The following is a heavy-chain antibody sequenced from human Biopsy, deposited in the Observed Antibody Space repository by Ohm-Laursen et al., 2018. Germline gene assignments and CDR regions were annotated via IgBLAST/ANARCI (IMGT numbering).Heavy chain of an antibody. CDR2: LWSDGINK. CDR1: GFASSYYG. D-gene: IGHD3-9*01. CDR3: ARDDDTTGHYMILNH. Sequence: SLRLSCTASGFASSYYGLHWVRQAPGTGLQWVAVLWSDGINKNYADSVKGRFTVSRDNSNNVLYLQMSSLRDEDSAVYYCARDDDTTGHYMILNHWGQGTLVTVSS. J-gene: IGHJ5*02. V-gene: IGHV3-33*01.